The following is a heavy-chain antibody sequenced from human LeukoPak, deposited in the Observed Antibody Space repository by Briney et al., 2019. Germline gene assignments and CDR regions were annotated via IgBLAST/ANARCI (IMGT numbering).Heavy chain of an antibody. CDR1: GFTFSSYW. D-gene: IGHD2-15*01. CDR2: INSDGSST. V-gene: IGHV3-74*01. Sequence: GGSLRLSCAASGFTFSSYWMHWVRQAPGKGLVWVSRINSDGSSTSYADSVKGRFTISRDDAKNTLYLQMNSLRAEDTAVYYCARSPPGGSYYYYYGMDIWGKGTRSPSPQ. J-gene: IGHJ6*04. CDR3: ARSPPGGSYYYYYGMDI.